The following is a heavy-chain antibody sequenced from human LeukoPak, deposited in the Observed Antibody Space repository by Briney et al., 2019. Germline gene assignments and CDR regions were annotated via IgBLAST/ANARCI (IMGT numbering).Heavy chain of an antibody. V-gene: IGHV3-23*01. CDR2: ISGSGDST. CDR3: ARDRFADSSGSQAEYYYYGMDV. D-gene: IGHD3-22*01. CDR1: GFTFSSCA. J-gene: IGHJ6*02. Sequence: GGSLRLSCAASGFTFSSCAMSWVRQAPGKGLEWVSAISGSGDSTYYADSVKGRFTISRDNSKNTLYLQMNSLRAEDTAVYYCARDRFADSSGSQAEYYYYGMDVWGQGTTVTVSS.